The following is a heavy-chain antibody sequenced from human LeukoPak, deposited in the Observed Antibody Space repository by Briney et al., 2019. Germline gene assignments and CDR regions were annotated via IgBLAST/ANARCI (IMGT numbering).Heavy chain of an antibody. V-gene: IGHV3-23*01. CDR2: ISGSGGST. J-gene: IGHJ4*02. CDR3: AKDHSEWLRYRLFDY. D-gene: IGHD5-12*01. Sequence: GGSLRLSCAASGFTFSSYGMSWVRQAPGKGLEWVSAISGSGGSTYYADSVKGRFTISRDNSKNTLYLQMNSLRAEDTAVYYCAKDHSEWLRYRLFDYWGQGTLVTVSS. CDR1: GFTFSSYG.